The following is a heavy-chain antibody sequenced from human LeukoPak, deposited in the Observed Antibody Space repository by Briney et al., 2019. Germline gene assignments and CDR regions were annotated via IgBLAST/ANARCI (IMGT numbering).Heavy chain of an antibody. V-gene: IGHV1-3*01. Sequence: ASVKVSCKASGYTFTSYAMHWVRQAPGQRLEWMGWINAGNGNTKYSQKFQGRVTITRDTSASTAYMELSSLRSEDTAVYYCARVGYDILTGWGWFDPWGQGTLVTVSS. CDR2: INAGNGNT. CDR3: ARVGYDILTGWGWFDP. D-gene: IGHD3-9*01. CDR1: GYTFTSYA. J-gene: IGHJ5*02.